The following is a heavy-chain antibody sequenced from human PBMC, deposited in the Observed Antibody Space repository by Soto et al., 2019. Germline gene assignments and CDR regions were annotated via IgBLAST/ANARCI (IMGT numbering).Heavy chain of an antibody. J-gene: IGHJ4*02. CDR2: IYYSGST. V-gene: IGHV4-59*01. CDR3: ARGLDYGDSEGY. D-gene: IGHD4-17*01. CDR1: GGSISSYH. Sequence: SETLSLTCTVSGGSISSYHWSWIRQPPGKGLEWIGYIYYSGSTNYNPSLKSRVTISVDTSKNQFSLKLSSVTAADTAVYYCARGLDYGDSEGYWGPGTLVTLSS.